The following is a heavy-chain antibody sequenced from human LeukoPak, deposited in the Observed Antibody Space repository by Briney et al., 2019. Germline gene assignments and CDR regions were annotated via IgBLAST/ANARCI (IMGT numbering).Heavy chain of an antibody. V-gene: IGHV1-69*05. CDR3: ARVSWITGTTAY. CDR1: GGTFSSYA. D-gene: IGHD1-7*01. CDR2: IIPIFGTA. J-gene: IGHJ4*02. Sequence: GASVKVSCKASGGTFSSYAISWVRQAPGQGLEWMGGIIPIFGTANYAQKFQGRVTITTDESTSTAYMELSSLRSEDTAVYYCARVSWITGTTAYWGQGTLVTVSS.